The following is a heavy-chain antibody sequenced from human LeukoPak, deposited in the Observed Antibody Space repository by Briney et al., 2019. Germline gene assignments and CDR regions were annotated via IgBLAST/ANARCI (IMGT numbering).Heavy chain of an antibody. CDR1: GGSISSYY. D-gene: IGHD5-18*01. J-gene: IGHJ6*03. Sequence: PSETLSLTCTVSGGSISSYYWSWIRQPPGKGLAWIGYIYYSGSTNYNPSLKSRVTISVDTSKNQFSLKLSPVTAADTAVYYCARAASYGPYYYYYYMDVWGKGTTVTVSS. CDR2: IYYSGST. V-gene: IGHV4-59*01. CDR3: ARAASYGPYYYYYYMDV.